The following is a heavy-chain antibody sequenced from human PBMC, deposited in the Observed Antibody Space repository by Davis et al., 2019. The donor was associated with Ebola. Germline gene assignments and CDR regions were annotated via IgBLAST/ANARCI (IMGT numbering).Heavy chain of an antibody. J-gene: IGHJ4*02. Sequence: SVKVSCKASGGTFSSYAISWVRQAPGQGLEWMGGIIPIFGTANYAQKFQGRVTITADESTSTAYMELSSLRSEDTAVYYCARIYYDSSGYQGGFDYWGQGTLVTVSS. D-gene: IGHD3-22*01. CDR1: GGTFSSYA. CDR3: ARIYYDSSGYQGGFDY. CDR2: IIPIFGTA. V-gene: IGHV1-69*13.